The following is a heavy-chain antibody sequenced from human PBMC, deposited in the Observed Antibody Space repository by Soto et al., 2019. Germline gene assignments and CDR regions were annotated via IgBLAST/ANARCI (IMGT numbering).Heavy chain of an antibody. V-gene: IGHV4-39*01. CDR3: ARPRGAGPGTAAALLDS. J-gene: IGHJ5*01. Sequence: QVQLHEWGPGLVKPSETLSLTCAVYGVSITDRSYYWGWIRQSPEKRLEWIGNVYYTGRTFFNPSLRSRLAMPVDTSKNQLSLSLRSVTATDTATYYCARPRGAGPGTAAALLDSWGQGVLVPVSS. D-gene: IGHD6-13*01. CDR1: GVSITDRSYY. CDR2: VYYTGRT.